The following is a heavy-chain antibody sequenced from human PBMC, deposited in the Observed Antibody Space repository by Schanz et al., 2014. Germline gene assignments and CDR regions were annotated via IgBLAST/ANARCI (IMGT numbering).Heavy chain of an antibody. V-gene: IGHV3-11*06. CDR2: VSRSTPDI. D-gene: IGHD3-3*01. CDR1: GFVFGDYY. J-gene: IGHJ4*02. CDR3: VRDSFFAFDY. Sequence: VQLVESGGGLVKPGGSLRLSCAASGFVFGDYYMTWVRQAPGKGLEWVSYVSRSTPDIYYADSVKGRFTMSRDNAKNSVFLQMNSLRAEDTAVYYCVRDSFFAFDYWGQGTLVTVSS.